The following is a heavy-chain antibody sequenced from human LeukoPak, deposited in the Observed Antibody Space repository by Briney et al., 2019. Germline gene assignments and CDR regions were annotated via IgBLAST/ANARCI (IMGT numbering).Heavy chain of an antibody. J-gene: IGHJ3*02. Sequence: GGSLRLSCAASGFTFSTYWMQWVRQAPGKGLVWVSRINNDGSGTTYADSVKGRFTISRDNSKNTLYLQMNSLRAEDTAVYYCAKDEVGATTALDAFDIWGQGTMVTVSS. CDR1: GFTFSTYW. CDR3: AKDEVGATTALDAFDI. D-gene: IGHD1-26*01. CDR2: INNDGSGT. V-gene: IGHV3-74*01.